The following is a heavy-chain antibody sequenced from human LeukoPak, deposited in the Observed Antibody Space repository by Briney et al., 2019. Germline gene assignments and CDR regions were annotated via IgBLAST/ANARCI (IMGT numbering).Heavy chain of an antibody. CDR1: GGTFSSYA. V-gene: IGHV1-8*02. J-gene: IGHJ4*02. CDR3: ARGHPHYYDSSGYAN. Sequence: ASVKVSCKASGGTFSSYAISWVRQATGQGLEWMGWMNPNSGNTGYAQKFQGRVTMTRNTSISTAYMELSSLRSEDTAVYYCARGHPHYYDSSGYANWGQGTLVTVSS. D-gene: IGHD3-22*01. CDR2: MNPNSGNT.